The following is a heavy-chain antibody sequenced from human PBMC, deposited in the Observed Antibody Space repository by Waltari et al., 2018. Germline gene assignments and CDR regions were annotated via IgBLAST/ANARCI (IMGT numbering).Heavy chain of an antibody. CDR1: GGSFSGYY. J-gene: IGHJ1*01. CDR2: INHSGST. Sequence: QVQLQQWGAGLLKPSETLSLTCAVYGGSFSGYYWSWIRQPPGKGLEWIGEINHSGSTHYNPALKSRVTISVDTSKNQCSLKLSSVTAADTAVYYCARGQYCTGGVCYVEYFQHWGQGTLVTVSS. CDR3: ARGQYCTGGVCYVEYFQH. D-gene: IGHD2-8*02. V-gene: IGHV4-34*01.